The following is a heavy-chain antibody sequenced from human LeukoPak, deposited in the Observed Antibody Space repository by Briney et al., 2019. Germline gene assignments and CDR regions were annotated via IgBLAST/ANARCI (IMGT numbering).Heavy chain of an antibody. Sequence: QTGGSLRLSCAASGFTFSSYGMHWVRQAPGKGLEWVAVIWYDGSNKYYADSVKGRFTISRDNSKNTLYLQMNSLRAEDTAVYYCAKDRPTWPIDYWGQGTLVTVSS. V-gene: IGHV3-33*06. CDR1: GFTFSSYG. J-gene: IGHJ4*02. CDR3: AKDRPTWPIDY. D-gene: IGHD5-12*01. CDR2: IWYDGSNK.